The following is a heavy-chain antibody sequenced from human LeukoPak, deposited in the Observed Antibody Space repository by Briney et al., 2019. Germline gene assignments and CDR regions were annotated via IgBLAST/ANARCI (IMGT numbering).Heavy chain of an antibody. Sequence: PSETLSLTCTVSGGSISSGGYYWSWIRQHPGKGLEWIGYIYYSGSTYYNPSLKSRVTISVDTSKNQFSLKLSSVTAADTAVYYCAGGRITIFGVVMPNGMDVWGKGTTVTVSS. D-gene: IGHD3-3*01. CDR3: AGGRITIFGVVMPNGMDV. J-gene: IGHJ6*04. CDR1: GGSISSGGYY. CDR2: IYYSGST. V-gene: IGHV4-31*03.